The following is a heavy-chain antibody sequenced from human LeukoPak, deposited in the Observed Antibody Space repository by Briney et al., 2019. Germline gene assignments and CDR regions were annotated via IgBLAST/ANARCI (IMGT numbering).Heavy chain of an antibody. V-gene: IGHV5-51*01. D-gene: IGHD3-3*01. CDR3: ARRISIFGVVIGNWFDP. J-gene: IGHJ5*02. CDR2: IYPGDSDT. CDR1: GYSFTNCW. Sequence: GESLKISCKGSGYSFTNCWIGWVRQMPGKGLEWMGIIYPGDSDTRYSPSFQGQVTISADKSISTAYLHWSSLKASDTAIYFCARRISIFGVVIGNWFDPWGQGTLVTVSS.